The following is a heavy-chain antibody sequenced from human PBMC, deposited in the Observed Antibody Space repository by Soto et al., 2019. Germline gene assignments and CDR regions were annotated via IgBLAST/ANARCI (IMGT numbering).Heavy chain of an antibody. J-gene: IGHJ4*02. CDR3: ERSSARYVFDY. Sequence: PSETLSLTCTVSSGSVSSGGYFWSWIRQLPGKGLEWIGYIYHTGSTFYNPSLKSRVTISLDTSKSQFSLRLTSVTAADTAMYFCERSSARYVFDYWGPGTLVTVYS. CDR1: SGSVSSGGYF. CDR2: IYHTGST. D-gene: IGHD3-16*01. V-gene: IGHV4-31*03.